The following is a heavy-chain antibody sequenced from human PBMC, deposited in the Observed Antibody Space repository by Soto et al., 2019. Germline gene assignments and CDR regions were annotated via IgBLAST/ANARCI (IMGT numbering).Heavy chain of an antibody. CDR1: GFTFSNFA. J-gene: IGHJ4*02. D-gene: IGHD6-19*01. CDR3: AKGKTSGWYYFDY. Sequence: EVQLLESGGELVQPGGSLRLSCAASGFTFSNFAMSWVRQAPGRGLEWVSGLSASGCDTYYADSVKDRFTVSRDNSKNTLYLQMNSLRAEDTAIYYCAKGKTSGWYYFDYWGQGALVTVSS. V-gene: IGHV3-23*01. CDR2: LSASGCDT.